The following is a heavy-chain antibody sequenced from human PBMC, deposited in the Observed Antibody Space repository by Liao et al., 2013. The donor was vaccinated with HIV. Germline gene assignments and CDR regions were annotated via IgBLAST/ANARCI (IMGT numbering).Heavy chain of an antibody. J-gene: IGHJ2*01. D-gene: IGHD2-8*01. CDR1: GGSFSGYY. V-gene: IGHV4-59*10. Sequence: QVQLQQWGAGLLKPSETLSLTCAVYGGSFSGYYWTWIRQPAGKGLEWIGRIFNSGSTNYSPSFKSRVTISVDTPKNHFSLNLDSVTAADTAVYYCARGTLMGRYFDLWGRGTLVIVSS. CDR2: IFNSGST. CDR3: ARGTLMGRYFDL.